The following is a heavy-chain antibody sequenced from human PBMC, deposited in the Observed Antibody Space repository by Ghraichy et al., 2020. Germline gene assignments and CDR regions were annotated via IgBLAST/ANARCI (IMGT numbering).Heavy chain of an antibody. Sequence: LRLSCTVSSDSIISGGYYWVWLRQHPGQGLVWIGYIFHSSSSYYSPSLASRLTISLDPSKNQFSLRLSSVTAAATAFYYCARSPTVVFPYYCCRGTLVSVS. CDR3: ARSPTVVFPYY. CDR1: SDSIISGGYY. CDR2: IFHSSSS. J-gene: IGHJ4*02. D-gene: IGHD4-23*01. V-gene: IGHV4-31*03.